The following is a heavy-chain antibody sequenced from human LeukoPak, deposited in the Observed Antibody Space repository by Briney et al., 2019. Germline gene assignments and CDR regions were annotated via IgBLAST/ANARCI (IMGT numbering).Heavy chain of an antibody. J-gene: IGHJ4*02. Sequence: SQTLSLTCAISGDSLSSSSAVWNWIRQSPSRGLEWLGRTYYRSKWYNDYAASVNGRITTNPDTSKNQFSLQLNSVTPEDTAMYYCAGSANYYANWGQGTLVTVSS. CDR1: GDSLSSSSAV. CDR2: TYYRSKWYN. V-gene: IGHV6-1*01. CDR3: AGSANYYAN.